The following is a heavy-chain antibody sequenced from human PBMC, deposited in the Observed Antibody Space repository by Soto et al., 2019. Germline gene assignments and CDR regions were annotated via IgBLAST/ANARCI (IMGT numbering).Heavy chain of an antibody. CDR3: AKTLRYFDWPTKTLDY. D-gene: IGHD3-9*01. J-gene: IGHJ4*02. Sequence: PGGSLRLSCAASGFTFSSYAMSWVRQAPGKGLEWVSAISGSGGSTYYADSVKGRFTISRDNSKNTLYLQMNSLRAEDTAVYYCAKTLRYFDWPTKTLDYWGQGTLVTVSS. CDR1: GFTFSSYA. CDR2: ISGSGGST. V-gene: IGHV3-23*01.